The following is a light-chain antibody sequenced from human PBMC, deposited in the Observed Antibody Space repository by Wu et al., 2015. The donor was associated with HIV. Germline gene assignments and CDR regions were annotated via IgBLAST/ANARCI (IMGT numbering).Light chain of an antibody. CDR1: QSVSSNY. CDR3: QQYDNWPPYA. J-gene: IGKJ2*01. Sequence: EIVLTQSPGTLSLSPGERATLSCRASQSVSSNYLAWYQQKPGQAPRLLIFGVSSRATGIPDRFSGSGSGTDFTLTISRLEPEDFAVYYCQQYDNWPPYAFGQGTKVEI. CDR2: GVS. V-gene: IGKV3-20*01.